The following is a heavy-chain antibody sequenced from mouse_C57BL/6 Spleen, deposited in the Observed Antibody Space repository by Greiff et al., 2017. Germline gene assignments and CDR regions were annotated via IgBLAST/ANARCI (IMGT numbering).Heavy chain of an antibody. J-gene: IGHJ2*01. V-gene: IGHV1-82*01. Sequence: QVQLQQSGPELVKPGASVKISCKASGYAFSSSWMNWVKQRPGKGLEWIGRIYPGDGDTNYNGKFKGKATLTADKSSSTAYMHLCSLTSEDSAVYFCARSGITRSYWGQGTTLTVSS. CDR2: IYPGDGDT. CDR1: GYAFSSSW. CDR3: ARSGITRSY. D-gene: IGHD2-4*01.